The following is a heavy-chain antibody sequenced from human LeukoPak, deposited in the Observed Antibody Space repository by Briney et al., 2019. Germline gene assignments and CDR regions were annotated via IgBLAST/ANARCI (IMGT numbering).Heavy chain of an antibody. D-gene: IGHD6-19*01. CDR3: ASGLTVRSGWYYYYYMDV. CDR1: GYTFTSYG. Sequence: GASVKVSCKASGYTFTSYGISWVRQAPGQGLEWMGGIIPIFGTANYAQKFQGRVTITADESTSTAYMELSSLRSEDTAVYYCASGLTVRSGWYYYYYMDVWGKGTTVTISS. V-gene: IGHV1-69*13. J-gene: IGHJ6*03. CDR2: IIPIFGTA.